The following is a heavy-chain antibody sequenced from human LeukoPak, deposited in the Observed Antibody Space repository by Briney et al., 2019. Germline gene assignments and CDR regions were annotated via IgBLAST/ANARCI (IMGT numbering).Heavy chain of an antibody. V-gene: IGHV1-3*01. CDR1: GSTFTSYA. CDR2: INAGNGNT. D-gene: IGHD3-10*01. CDR3: ARSGSSRGAFDI. Sequence: ASAKLSCTASGSTFTSYAMHWVRQAPGQRLEWMGWINAGNGNTKYSQKFQARVTITRDTSASTAYMELSSLRSEDTAVYYCARSGSSRGAFDIWGQGTMVTVSS. J-gene: IGHJ3*02.